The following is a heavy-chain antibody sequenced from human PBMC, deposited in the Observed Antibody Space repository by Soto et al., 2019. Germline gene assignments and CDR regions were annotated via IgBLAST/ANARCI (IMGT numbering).Heavy chain of an antibody. J-gene: IGHJ4*02. CDR3: ARSSYCGGDCYFYFDY. CDR1: GGSISSGDYY. Sequence: SETLSLTCTVSGGSISSGDYYWSWIRQPPGKGLEWIGYIYYSGSTNYNPSLKSRVTISVDTSKNQFSLKLSSVTAADTAVYYCARSSYCGGDCYFYFDYWGQGTLVTVSS. CDR2: IYYSGST. D-gene: IGHD2-21*02. V-gene: IGHV4-30-4*01.